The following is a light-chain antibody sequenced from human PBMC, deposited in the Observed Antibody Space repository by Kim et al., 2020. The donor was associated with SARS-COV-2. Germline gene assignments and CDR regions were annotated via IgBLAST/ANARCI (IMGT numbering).Light chain of an antibody. CDR3: QQYSNWPYT. CDR2: GAT. V-gene: IGKV3-15*01. Sequence: EIVMTQSPATLSVSPGGRATLSCRASQSVSSNLAWYQHQPGRSPRLLISGATTRATGIPARFSGSGSGTEFTLTISSLQSEDFAVYYCQQYSNWPYTFGQGTKLEI. J-gene: IGKJ2*01. CDR1: QSVSSN.